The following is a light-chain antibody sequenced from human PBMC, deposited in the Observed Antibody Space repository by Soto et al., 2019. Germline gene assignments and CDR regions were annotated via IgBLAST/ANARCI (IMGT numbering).Light chain of an antibody. V-gene: IGKV3-15*01. J-gene: IGKJ5*01. CDR2: DAS. CDR1: QSVSSSY. Sequence: EIVMTQSPATLSVSPGERATLSCRASQSVSSSYLAWYQQKPGQAPRLLIFDASTRATGIPARFSGSGSGTEFTLTISGLQSEDFAIYYCQQYNKWPLITFGQGTRLEIK. CDR3: QQYNKWPLIT.